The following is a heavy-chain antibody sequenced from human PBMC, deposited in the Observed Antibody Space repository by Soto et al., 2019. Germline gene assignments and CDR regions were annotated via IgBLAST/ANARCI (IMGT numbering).Heavy chain of an antibody. CDR3: AWGNLLGY. D-gene: IGHD3-16*01. Sequence: QVQLVQSGAEVKKPGASVKVSCKASGYTFTSYAMHWVRQAPGQRLEWMGWINAGNGNTKYPQKFQGRVTITRDTSASTAYMELSSLRSEDTAVYYCAWGNLLGYWGQGTLVTVSS. J-gene: IGHJ4*02. CDR2: INAGNGNT. V-gene: IGHV1-3*01. CDR1: GYTFTSYA.